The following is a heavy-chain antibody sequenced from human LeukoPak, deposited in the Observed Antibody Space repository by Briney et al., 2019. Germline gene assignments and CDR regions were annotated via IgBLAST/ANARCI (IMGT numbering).Heavy chain of an antibody. CDR3: ARNYNYGRYLFDS. CDR1: GGSFSGYY. J-gene: IGHJ4*02. Sequence: SETLSLSCAVYGGSFSGYYLNWIRQPPGKGLEWSGEINRGGSTNYNPSLKSRITISVDTSKNQFSLKLTSVTAADTAVYYCARNYNYGRYLFDSWGQGILVTVSS. CDR2: INRGGST. V-gene: IGHV4-34*01. D-gene: IGHD3-10*01.